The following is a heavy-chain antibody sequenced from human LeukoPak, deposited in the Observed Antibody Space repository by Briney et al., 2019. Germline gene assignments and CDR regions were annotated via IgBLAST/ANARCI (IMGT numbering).Heavy chain of an antibody. CDR2: IYYSGST. CDR1: GGSISSYY. J-gene: IGHJ4*02. CDR3: ARGLIAAAGTLDY. D-gene: IGHD6-13*01. V-gene: IGHV4-59*01. Sequence: TPSETLSLTCTVSGGSISSYYWSWIRQPPGKGLEWIGYIYYSGSTNYNPSLKSRVTISVDTSKNQFSLKLSSVTAADTAVYYCARGLIAAAGTLDYWGQGTLVTVSS.